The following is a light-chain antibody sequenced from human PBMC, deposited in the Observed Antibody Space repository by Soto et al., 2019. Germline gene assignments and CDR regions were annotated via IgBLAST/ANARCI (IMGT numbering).Light chain of an antibody. Sequence: EIVLTQSPGTLSLSPGERATLSCRASQSVSSNYLAWYQQKTGQAPRLLISVASLSANGSPDRFSGSRSGTALSLTISRLEPEDFSAYYCQQYGSSSPTFGQGTKVEIK. CDR1: QSVSSNY. V-gene: IGKV3-20*01. CDR3: QQYGSSSPT. CDR2: VAS. J-gene: IGKJ1*01.